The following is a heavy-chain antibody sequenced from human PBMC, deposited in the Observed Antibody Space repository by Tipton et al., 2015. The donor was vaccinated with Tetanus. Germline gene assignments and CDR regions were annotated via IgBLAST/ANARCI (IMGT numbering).Heavy chain of an antibody. J-gene: IGHJ4*02. D-gene: IGHD6-13*01. CDR2: MSPNSGGT. CDR1: GYIFTTYD. Sequence: QSGAEVKKPGASVKVSCKASGYIFTTYDINWVRQAPGQGLEWMGWMSPNSGGTGYAQKFQGRVTMTRNTSITTAYMELSSLRSEDTAVYYCARGGSAWYGDYFDYWGQGSQVTVSS. CDR3: ARGGSAWYGDYFDY. V-gene: IGHV1-8*01.